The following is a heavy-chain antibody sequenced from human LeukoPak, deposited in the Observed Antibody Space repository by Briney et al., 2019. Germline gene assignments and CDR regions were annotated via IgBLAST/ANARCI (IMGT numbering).Heavy chain of an antibody. Sequence: PSETLPLTCTVSGGSINNYYWGWIRQPPGKGLEWIGSIYYSGSTYYNPSLKSRVTISVDTSKNQFSLKLSSVTAADTAVYYCARGKGWFGELLYRDYWGQGTLVTVSS. CDR1: GGSINNYY. CDR2: IYYSGST. CDR3: ARGKGWFGELLYRDY. D-gene: IGHD3-10*01. V-gene: IGHV4-39*07. J-gene: IGHJ4*02.